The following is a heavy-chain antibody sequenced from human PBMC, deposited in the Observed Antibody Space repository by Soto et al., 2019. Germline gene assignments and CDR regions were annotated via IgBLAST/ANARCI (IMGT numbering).Heavy chain of an antibody. J-gene: IGHJ6*03. D-gene: IGHD3-3*01. CDR3: ARSFYDFWSGYQIYYYYYMDV. V-gene: IGHV3-66*01. CDR2: IYSGGST. CDR1: GFTVSSNY. Sequence: GGSLRLSCAASGFTVSSNYMSWVRQAPGKGLEWVSVIYSGGSTYYADSVKGRFTISRDNSKNTLYLQMNSLRAEDTAVYYCARSFYDFWSGYQIYYYYYMDVWGKGTTVTSP.